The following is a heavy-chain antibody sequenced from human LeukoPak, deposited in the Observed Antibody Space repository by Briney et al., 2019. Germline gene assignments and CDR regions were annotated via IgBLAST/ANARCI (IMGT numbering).Heavy chain of an antibody. D-gene: IGHD6-13*01. V-gene: IGHV3-7*01. CDR2: IKPDGSVG. J-gene: IGHJ1*01. CDR3: TQNLGAAAGEQ. Sequence: GGSLRLSCAASGFTFSNYWMTWVRQAPGKGLEWVANIKPDGSVGYYVDSVRGRFIISRDNAGNSLYLQMNSLRVEDTAVYYCTQNLGAAAGEQWGQGTLVIVSS. CDR1: GFTFSNYW.